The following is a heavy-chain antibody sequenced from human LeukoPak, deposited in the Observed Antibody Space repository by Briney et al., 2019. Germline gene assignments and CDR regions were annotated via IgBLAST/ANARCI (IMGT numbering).Heavy chain of an antibody. CDR3: ARDVGGNLVFDY. CDR1: GYTFTSYA. CDR2: INAGNGNT. J-gene: IGHJ4*02. Sequence: AASVKVSCKASGYTFTSYAMHWVRQAPGQRLEWMGWINAGNGNTKYSQKFQGRVTITRDTSASTAYMELSSLRSEDTAVYYCARDVGGNLVFDYGGQGTLVTVSS. D-gene: IGHD4-23*01. V-gene: IGHV1-3*01.